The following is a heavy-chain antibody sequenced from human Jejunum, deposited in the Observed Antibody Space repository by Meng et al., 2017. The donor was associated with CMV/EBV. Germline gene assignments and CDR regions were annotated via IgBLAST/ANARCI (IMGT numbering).Heavy chain of an antibody. CDR3: ARGGSGYPFFDY. CDR2: MYHSGDT. CDR1: GTSVRSSNW. J-gene: IGHJ4*02. V-gene: IGHV4-4*02. Sequence: QVHVQESGPGLVKPSGTLSLTCAVSGTSVRSSNWWSWVRQPPGKGLEWIGEMYHSGDTNYNPSLKSRITISVDTSKNQFFLKVASVTAADTAFYYCARGGSGYPFFDYWGQGILVTVSS. D-gene: IGHD3-22*01.